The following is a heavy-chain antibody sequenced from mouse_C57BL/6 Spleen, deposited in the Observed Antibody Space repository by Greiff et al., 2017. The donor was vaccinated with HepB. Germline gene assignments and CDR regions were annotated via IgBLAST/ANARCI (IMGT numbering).Heavy chain of an antibody. CDR3: ARDHGNYEEAMDY. V-gene: IGHV5-4*01. Sequence: EVHLVESGGGLVKPGGSLKLSCAASGFTFSSYAMSWVRQTPEKRLEWVATISDGGSYTYYPDNVKGRFTISRDNAKNNLYLQMSHLKSEDTAMYYCARDHGNYEEAMDYWGQGTSVTVSS. CDR2: ISDGGSYT. CDR1: GFTFSSYA. D-gene: IGHD2-1*01. J-gene: IGHJ4*01.